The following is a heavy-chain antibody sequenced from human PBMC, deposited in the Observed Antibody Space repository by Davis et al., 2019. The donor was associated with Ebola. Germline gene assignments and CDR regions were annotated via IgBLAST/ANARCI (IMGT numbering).Heavy chain of an antibody. CDR2: TYYSGST. CDR1: GGSISSSSYY. V-gene: IGHV4-61*05. Sequence: MPSETPSLTCTVSGGSISSSSYYWGWIRQPPGKGLEWIGYTYYSGSTNYNPSLKSRVTISVDTSKNQFSLKLSSVTAADTAVYYCARFYSNYGPYYYGMDVWGQGTTVTVSS. CDR3: ARFYSNYGPYYYGMDV. J-gene: IGHJ6*02. D-gene: IGHD4-11*01.